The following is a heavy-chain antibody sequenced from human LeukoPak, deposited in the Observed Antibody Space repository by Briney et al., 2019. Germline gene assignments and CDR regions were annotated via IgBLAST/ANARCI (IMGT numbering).Heavy chain of an antibody. CDR2: IIPIFGTA. Sequence: ASVEVSCKASGGTFSSYAISWVRQAPGQGLEWMGRIIPIFGTANYAQKFQGRVTITTDESTSTAYMELSSLRSEDTAVYYCARGRWLQHGYFDYWGQGTLVTVSS. V-gene: IGHV1-69*05. CDR3: ARGRWLQHGYFDY. D-gene: IGHD5-24*01. J-gene: IGHJ4*02. CDR1: GGTFSSYA.